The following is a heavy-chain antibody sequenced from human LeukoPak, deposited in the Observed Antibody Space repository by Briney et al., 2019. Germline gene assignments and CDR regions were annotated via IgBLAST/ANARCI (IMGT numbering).Heavy chain of an antibody. Sequence: GESLKISCKGSGYSITNYWIAWVRQMPGNGLEWMGIIYPADSDIRYSPSFQGQVTISADKSISTAYLQWSSLKASDTAMYYCARQEYCSGGSCYTWFDPWGQGTLVTVSS. CDR2: IYPADSDI. V-gene: IGHV5-51*01. J-gene: IGHJ5*02. CDR3: ARQEYCSGGSCYTWFDP. CDR1: GYSITNYW. D-gene: IGHD2-15*01.